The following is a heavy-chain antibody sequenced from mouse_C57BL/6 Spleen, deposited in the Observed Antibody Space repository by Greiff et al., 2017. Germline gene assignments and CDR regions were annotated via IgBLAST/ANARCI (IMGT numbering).Heavy chain of an antibody. V-gene: IGHV1-81*01. CDR3: ARNHYDYDGASVAD. CDR2: IYPRSGNT. Sequence: QVQLQQSGAELARPGASVKLSCKASGYTFTSYGISWVKQRTGQGLEWIGEIYPRSGNTYYNEKFKGKATLTADKSTSTAYMELRSLTSEDSAVYFCARNHYDYDGASVADWGQGTLVTVSA. J-gene: IGHJ3*01. D-gene: IGHD2-4*01. CDR1: GYTFTSYG.